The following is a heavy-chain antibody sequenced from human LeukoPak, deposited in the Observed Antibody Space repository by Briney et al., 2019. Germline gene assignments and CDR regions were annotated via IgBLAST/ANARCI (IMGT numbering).Heavy chain of an antibody. Sequence: GGSLRLSCAASGVTVSNNYMNWVRQAPGKGLEWVSVIYSGGITYYADSLTGRFTISRDNSKNTLYLQMNNLRAEDTAVYYCARFTPQGYGWGGYNRFDPWGQGTLVTVSS. J-gene: IGHJ5*02. D-gene: IGHD3-16*01. CDR1: GVTVSNNY. CDR3: ARFTPQGYGWGGYNRFDP. CDR2: IYSGGIT. V-gene: IGHV3-53*01.